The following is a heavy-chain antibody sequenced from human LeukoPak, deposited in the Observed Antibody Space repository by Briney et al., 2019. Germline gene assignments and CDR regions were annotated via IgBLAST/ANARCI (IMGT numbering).Heavy chain of an antibody. CDR3: ARRAGAYSHPYDY. CDR2: ISHDGSDK. CDR1: GFTFSNYA. Sequence: GGSLRLSCAASGFTFSNYAMHWVRQAPGKGLEWVAVISHDGSDKYYADSVKGRFTISRDNSKNTLYLQMNSLRAEDTAVYYCARRAGAYSHPYDYWGQGTLVTVSS. J-gene: IGHJ4*02. D-gene: IGHD4/OR15-4a*01. V-gene: IGHV3-30*14.